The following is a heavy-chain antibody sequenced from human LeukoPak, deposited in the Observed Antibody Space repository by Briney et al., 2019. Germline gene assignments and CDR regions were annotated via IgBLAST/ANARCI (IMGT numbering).Heavy chain of an antibody. Sequence: SETLSLTCTVPGGSISGSSYYWGWIRQPPGKGLEWIGSIYYSGSTYYNPSLKSRVTISVDTSKNQFSLKLSSVTAADTAVYYCAGYETAYDYWGQGTLVTVSS. CDR1: GGSISGSSYY. CDR3: AGYETAYDY. V-gene: IGHV4-39*07. D-gene: IGHD2-2*01. CDR2: IYYSGST. J-gene: IGHJ4*02.